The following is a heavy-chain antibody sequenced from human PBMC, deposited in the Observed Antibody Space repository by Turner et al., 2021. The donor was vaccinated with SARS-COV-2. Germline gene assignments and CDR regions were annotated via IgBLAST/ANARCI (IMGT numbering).Heavy chain of an antibody. V-gene: IGHV1-18*01. CDR3: ARDHVGGIVVVVAGTPLDY. J-gene: IGHJ4*02. D-gene: IGHD2-15*01. CDR1: GYTFTSYG. Sequence: QVQLVQSGAEVKTPGASVMVSCTASGYTFTSYGISWVRQAPGQGLEWMGWISAYNGNTNYAQKLQGRVTMTTDTSTSTAYMELRSLRSDDTAVYYCARDHVGGIVVVVAGTPLDYWGQGTLVTVSS. CDR2: ISAYNGNT.